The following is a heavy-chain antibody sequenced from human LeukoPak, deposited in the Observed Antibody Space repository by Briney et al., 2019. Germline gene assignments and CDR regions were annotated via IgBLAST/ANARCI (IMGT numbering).Heavy chain of an antibody. V-gene: IGHV1-24*01. D-gene: IGHD1-20*01. CDR3: ATSIGRYNWNPHGLFDY. CDR1: GYTFTSYG. J-gene: IGHJ4*02. CDR2: FDPEDGET. Sequence: ASVKVSCKASGYTFTSYGISWVRQAPGKGLEWMGGFDPEDGETIYAQKFQGRVTMTEDTSTDTAYMELSSLRSEDTAVYYCATSIGRYNWNPHGLFDYWGQGTLVTVSS.